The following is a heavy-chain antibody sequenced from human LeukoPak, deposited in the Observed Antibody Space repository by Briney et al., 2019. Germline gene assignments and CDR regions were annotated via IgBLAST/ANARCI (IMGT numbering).Heavy chain of an antibody. CDR3: ATLGVVSTLRPYGMDV. Sequence: ASVKVSCKASGYTFTGYYMHWVRQAPGQGLEWMGWINPNSGGTNYAQKFQGRVTMTRDTSISTAYTELSRLRSDDTAVYYCATLGVVSTLRPYGMDVWGQGTTVTVSS. V-gene: IGHV1-2*02. CDR2: INPNSGGT. CDR1: GYTFTGYY. D-gene: IGHD3-3*01. J-gene: IGHJ6*02.